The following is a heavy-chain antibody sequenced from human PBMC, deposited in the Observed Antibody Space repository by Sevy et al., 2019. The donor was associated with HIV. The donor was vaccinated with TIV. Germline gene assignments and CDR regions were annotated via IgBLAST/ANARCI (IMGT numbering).Heavy chain of an antibody. Sequence: ASVKVSCKASGGTFNSYVVSWVRQAPGQGLEWMGEITPILGTTHYAQKFKGRVTITADESTNTVYMELRSLKSVDTAVYYCARWSISIDYWGQGTLVTVSS. J-gene: IGHJ4*02. V-gene: IGHV1-69*13. CDR3: ARWSISIDY. D-gene: IGHD3-3*02. CDR1: GGTFNSYV. CDR2: ITPILGTT.